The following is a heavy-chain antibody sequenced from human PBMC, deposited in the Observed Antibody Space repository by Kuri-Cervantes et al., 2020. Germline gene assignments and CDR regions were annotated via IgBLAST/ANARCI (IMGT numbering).Heavy chain of an antibody. D-gene: IGHD1-26*01. J-gene: IGHJ4*02. V-gene: IGHV3-15*01. CDR2: IKSKTDGGTT. Sequence: GESLKISCAASGFTFSNAWMSWVRQAPGKGLEWVGRIKSKTDGGTTDYAAPVKGRFTISRDDSKNTLYLQMNSLRAEDTAEYYCAKGNTGTVGASAFDYWGQGTLVTVSS. CDR1: GFTFSNAW. CDR3: AKGNTGTVGASAFDY.